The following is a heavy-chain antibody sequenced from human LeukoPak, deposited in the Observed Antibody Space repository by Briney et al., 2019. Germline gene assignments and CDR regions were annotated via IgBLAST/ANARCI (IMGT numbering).Heavy chain of an antibody. D-gene: IGHD4-17*01. CDR3: AKDGYGDYGTFYYYYYCMDV. J-gene: IGHJ6*02. CDR2: ISYDGSNK. V-gene: IGHV3-30*18. Sequence: GRSLRLSCAASGFTFSSYGMHWGRQAPGKGLEWVADISYDGSNKYYADSVKGRFTISRDNSKNTLYLQMNSLRAEDTAVYYCAKDGYGDYGTFYYYYYCMDVWGQGTTVTVSS. CDR1: GFTFSSYG.